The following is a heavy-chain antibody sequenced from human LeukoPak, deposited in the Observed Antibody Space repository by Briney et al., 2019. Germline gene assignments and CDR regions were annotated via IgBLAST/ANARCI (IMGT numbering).Heavy chain of an antibody. D-gene: IGHD3-16*02. CDR2: ISSSGSPI. Sequence: GGSLRLSCATSGFTFSDYYMSWIRQAPGKGLEWVSYISSSGSPIYYADSVKGRFTISRDNAKNSLYLQMNSLRAEDTAVYYCARVLMSFGGVITYAFDIWGQGTMVTVSS. J-gene: IGHJ3*02. V-gene: IGHV3-11*04. CDR3: ARVLMSFGGVITYAFDI. CDR1: GFTFSDYY.